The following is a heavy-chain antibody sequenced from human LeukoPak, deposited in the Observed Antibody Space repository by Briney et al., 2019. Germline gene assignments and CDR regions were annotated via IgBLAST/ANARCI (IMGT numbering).Heavy chain of an antibody. CDR2: IRSNAYGGTT. CDR3: TRDQTPYY. Sequence: GGSLTLSCTASGFTFVDYPMGWFRQPPGKGLEWVGFIRSNAYGGTTEYAASVRGRFTISRDDSKSIAYLQMNSLKTEDTAVYYCTRDQTPYYWGQGTLVTVSS. J-gene: IGHJ4*02. CDR1: GFTFVDYP. V-gene: IGHV3-49*03.